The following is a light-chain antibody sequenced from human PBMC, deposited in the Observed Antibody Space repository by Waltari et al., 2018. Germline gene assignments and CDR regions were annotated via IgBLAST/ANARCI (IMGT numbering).Light chain of an antibody. CDR3: NSRDNRGQGVV. CDR2: GEN. V-gene: IGLV3-19*01. J-gene: IGLJ2*01. CDR1: SPRRGD. Sequence: SSELTQDPAVSVALGQTIRITCQRDSPRRGDASWYQQKPGQAPVLVMFGENNRPSGIPDRFSGSISGSTTSLTITGAQAEDEADYYCNSRDNRGQGVVFGGGTKVTVL.